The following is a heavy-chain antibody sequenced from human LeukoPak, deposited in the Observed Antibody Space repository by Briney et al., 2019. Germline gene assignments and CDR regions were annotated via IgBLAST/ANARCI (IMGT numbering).Heavy chain of an antibody. D-gene: IGHD2-15*01. CDR2: INPSGGST. J-gene: IGHJ5*02. V-gene: IGHV1-46*01. CDR1: GYTFTSYY. CDR3: AREGCSGGSCYRNWFDP. Sequence: GASVKVSCKASGYTFTSYYMHWVRQAPGQGLEWMGIINPSGGSTSYAQKFQGRVTMTRDTSTSTVYMELSSLRSEDTAVYYCAREGCSGGSCYRNWFDPWGQGTLVTVSS.